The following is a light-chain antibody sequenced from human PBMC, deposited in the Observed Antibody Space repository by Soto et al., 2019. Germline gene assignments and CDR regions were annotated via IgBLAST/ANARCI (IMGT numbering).Light chain of an antibody. V-gene: IGLV2-14*01. CDR2: DVS. J-gene: IGLJ2*01. CDR1: SSDVGGYNY. Sequence: QSALTQPASVPGSPGQSITNSCTGTSSDVGGYNYVSWYQQHPGKAPKLMIYDVSNRPSGVSNRFSGSKSGNTASLTISGLQAEDEADYYCSSYTSSSTLVVFGGGTKLTVL. CDR3: SSYTSSSTLVV.